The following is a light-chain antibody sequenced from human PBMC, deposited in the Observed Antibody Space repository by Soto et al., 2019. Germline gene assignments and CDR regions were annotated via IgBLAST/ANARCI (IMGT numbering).Light chain of an antibody. CDR3: QQYGSPPLT. Sequence: EIGLTQSPGTLSLSPGGRATLSCRGIQSVSRNSVAWYQQKPGQAPRLLIYGASSRASGIPDRFSGSGSGADFTLSLTRLEPEDFALYYCQQYGSPPLTFGGGTKVDIK. V-gene: IGKV3-20*01. CDR2: GAS. J-gene: IGKJ4*01. CDR1: QSVSRNS.